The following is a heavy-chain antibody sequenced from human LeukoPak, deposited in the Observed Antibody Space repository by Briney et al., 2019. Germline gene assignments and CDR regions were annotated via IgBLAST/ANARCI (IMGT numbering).Heavy chain of an antibody. CDR3: ASDRYYDFWSGYYTSSIH. V-gene: IGHV3-7*01. Sequence: GGSLRLSCAASGFTFSSYWMSWVRQAPGKGLEWVANIKQDGSEKYYVDSVKGRFTISRDNAKNSLYLQMNSLRAEDTAVYYCASDRYYDFWSGYYTSSIHWGQGTLVTVSS. CDR2: IKQDGSEK. CDR1: GFTFSSYW. D-gene: IGHD3-3*01. J-gene: IGHJ4*02.